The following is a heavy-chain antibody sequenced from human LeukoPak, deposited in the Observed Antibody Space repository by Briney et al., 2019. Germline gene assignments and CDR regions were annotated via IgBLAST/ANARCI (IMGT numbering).Heavy chain of an antibody. V-gene: IGHV3-7*01. CDR2: TKGDGSDE. CDR1: GFTFSHHW. Sequence: GGSLRVSCAASGFTFSHHWMTWVRQAPGKGLEGVPSTKGDGSDEDYADSVRGRFTISRDNANNTLYLQMSSLRAEDTAVYYCAKVQYDVGSAGNYVGPLESWGQGTLVTVSS. J-gene: IGHJ1*01. D-gene: IGHD2-15*01. CDR3: AKVQYDVGSAGNYVGPLES.